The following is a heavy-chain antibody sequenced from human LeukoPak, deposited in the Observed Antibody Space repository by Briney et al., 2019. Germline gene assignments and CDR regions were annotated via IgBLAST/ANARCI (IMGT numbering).Heavy chain of an antibody. V-gene: IGHV3-30*02. CDR3: AKDQAPRYYDSSGLDY. Sequence: GGSLRLSCAASGFTFSSYGMHWVRQAPGKGLEWVAFIRYDGSNKYYADSVKGRFTISRDNSKNTLYLQMNSLRAEDTAVYYCAKDQAPRYYDSSGLDYWGQGTLVTVSS. CDR1: GFTFSSYG. J-gene: IGHJ4*02. D-gene: IGHD3-22*01. CDR2: IRYDGSNK.